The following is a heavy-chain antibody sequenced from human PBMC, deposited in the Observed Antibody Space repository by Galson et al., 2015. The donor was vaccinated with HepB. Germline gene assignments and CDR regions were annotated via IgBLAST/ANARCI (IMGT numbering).Heavy chain of an antibody. V-gene: IGHV1-69*13. Sequence: SVKVSCKASGGTFSSYAISWVRQAPGQGLEWMGGIIPIFGTANYAQKFQGRVTITADESTSTAYMELSSLRSEDTAVYYCASSPHLGSYYYYGMDVWGQGTTVTVSS. J-gene: IGHJ6*02. CDR3: ASSPHLGSYYYYGMDV. D-gene: IGHD2-15*01. CDR1: GGTFSSYA. CDR2: IIPIFGTA.